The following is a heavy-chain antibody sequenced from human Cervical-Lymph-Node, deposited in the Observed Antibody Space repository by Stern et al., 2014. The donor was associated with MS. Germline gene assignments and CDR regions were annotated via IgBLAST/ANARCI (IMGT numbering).Heavy chain of an antibody. D-gene: IGHD4-11*01. Sequence: QVQLVQPGAEVKKPGASVKVSCKASGYTFTGYYMHWVRQAPGQGLEWMGWINPNSGGTNYAQKFQGWGTMTTDTPISTAYMEPGRLRSDDTAVYYCARDLYTVTAGYSYGMDVWGQGTTVTVSS. CDR3: ARDLYTVTAGYSYGMDV. J-gene: IGHJ6*02. V-gene: IGHV1-2*04. CDR2: INPNSGGT. CDR1: GYTFTGYY.